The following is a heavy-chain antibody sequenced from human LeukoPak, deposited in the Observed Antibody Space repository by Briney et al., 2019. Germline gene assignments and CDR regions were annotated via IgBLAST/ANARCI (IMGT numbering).Heavy chain of an antibody. J-gene: IGHJ4*02. D-gene: IGHD3-10*01. CDR2: INSDGSRT. Sequence: GGSLRLSCAASGFTFNNYWMHWVRQVPGKGLVWVSRINSDGSRTNYVDSAKGRFTISRDNAKNTVSLQMNSLGAEDSAVYYCARGNFYSSSGSSPLDSWGQGTLVTVSP. V-gene: IGHV3-74*01. CDR1: GFTFNNYW. CDR3: ARGNFYSSSGSSPLDS.